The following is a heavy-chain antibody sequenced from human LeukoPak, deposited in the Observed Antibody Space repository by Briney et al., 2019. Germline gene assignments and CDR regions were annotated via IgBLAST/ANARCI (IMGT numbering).Heavy chain of an antibody. J-gene: IGHJ5*02. Sequence: GGSLRLSCAASGFTFSTYPMNWVRQAPGKGLEWISNIRDTGNDMYYADSVKGRFTISRDNAKNSLYLQMNSLRAEDTAVYYCARDSDWAFGSWGLGTLVTVPS. D-gene: IGHD3-9*01. CDR1: GFTFSTYP. V-gene: IGHV3-48*01. CDR3: ARDSDWAFGS. CDR2: IRDTGNDM.